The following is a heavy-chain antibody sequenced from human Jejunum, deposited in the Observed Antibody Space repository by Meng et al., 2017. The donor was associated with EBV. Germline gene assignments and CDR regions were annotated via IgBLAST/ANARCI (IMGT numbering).Heavy chain of an antibody. J-gene: IGHJ4*02. CDR2: IYHSGST. V-gene: IGHV4-4*02. CDR3: ASSHPSIDS. CDR1: RGSSSSGNW. Sequence: MQEGGPRLDTPSWTLSLTWAVSRGSSSSGNWLSWVRQPPGKGLEWLGEIYHSGSTNYNPSLKSRITMSLDKSKNQFSLKLRSVTAADTAVYYCASSHPSIDSWGPGTLVTVSS.